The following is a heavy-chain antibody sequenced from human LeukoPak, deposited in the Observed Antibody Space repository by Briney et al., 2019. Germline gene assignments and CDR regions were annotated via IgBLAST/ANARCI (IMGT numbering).Heavy chain of an antibody. CDR2: ISGSGGST. V-gene: IGHV3-23*01. Sequence: GGSLRLSCAASGFIFSSHAMSWARQAPGKGLEWVSAISGSGGSTYYADSVKGRFTISRDNSKNTLYLQMNSLRAEDTAVYYCAKGVTVRYFDWIDYWGQGTLVTVSS. CDR1: GFIFSSHA. D-gene: IGHD3-9*01. CDR3: AKGVTVRYFDWIDY. J-gene: IGHJ4*02.